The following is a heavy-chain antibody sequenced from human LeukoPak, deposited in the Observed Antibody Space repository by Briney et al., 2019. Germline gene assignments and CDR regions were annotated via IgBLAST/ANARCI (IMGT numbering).Heavy chain of an antibody. Sequence: PSETLSLTCAVSGGSISSSNWWSWVRQPPGKGLEWIGEIYHSGSTNYNPSLKSRVTISVDKSKNQFSLKLSSVTAADTAVYYCASTYYDFWSGYSPQGLFDYWGQGSLVTVSS. CDR1: GGSISSSNW. V-gene: IGHV4-4*02. D-gene: IGHD3-3*01. J-gene: IGHJ4*02. CDR3: ASTYYDFWSGYSPQGLFDY. CDR2: IYHSGST.